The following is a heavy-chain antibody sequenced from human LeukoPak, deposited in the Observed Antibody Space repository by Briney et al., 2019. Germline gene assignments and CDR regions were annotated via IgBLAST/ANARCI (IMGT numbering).Heavy chain of an antibody. D-gene: IGHD5-24*01. CDR1: GYTLTSYY. V-gene: IGHV1-46*01. J-gene: IGHJ6*02. Sequence: ASVKVSCKASGYTLTSYYLHGVRQAPGQGLEWMAIINPSGDTTSHAQKFQGRVTMTRDTSASTVYMELSSLRSEDTAVYYCASVYKNGMDVWGQGTTVTVSS. CDR3: ASVYKNGMDV. CDR2: INPSGDTT.